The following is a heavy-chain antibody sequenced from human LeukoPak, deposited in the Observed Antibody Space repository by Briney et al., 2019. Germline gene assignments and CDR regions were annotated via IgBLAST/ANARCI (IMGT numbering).Heavy chain of an antibody. V-gene: IGHV3-23*01. CDR3: ARYPTSPNYYYYYYMDV. CDR1: GFTFSSYG. Sequence: PGGSLRLSCAASGFTFSSYGMHWVRQAPGKGLEWVSAISGSGGSTYYADSVKGRFTISRDNAKNSLYLQMNSLRAEDTAVYYCARYPTSPNYYYYYYMDVWGKGTTVTISS. D-gene: IGHD2-2*02. J-gene: IGHJ6*03. CDR2: ISGSGGST.